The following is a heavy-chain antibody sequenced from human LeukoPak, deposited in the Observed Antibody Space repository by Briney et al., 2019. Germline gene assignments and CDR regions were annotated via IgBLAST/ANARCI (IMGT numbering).Heavy chain of an antibody. CDR1: GGSISSGSYY. CDR3: ARSDPSSFDYYYYMDV. V-gene: IGHV4-61*01. CDR2: TYYSGST. J-gene: IGHJ6*03. Sequence: SETLSLTCTVSGGSISSGSYYWSWIRQPPGKGLEWIGYTYYSGSTNYNPSLKSRVTISVDTSKNQFSLKLSSVTAADTAVYYCARSDPSSFDYYYYMDVWGKGTTVTISS.